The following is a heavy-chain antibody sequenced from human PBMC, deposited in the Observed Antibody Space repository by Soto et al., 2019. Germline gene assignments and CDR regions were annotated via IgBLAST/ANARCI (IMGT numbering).Heavy chain of an antibody. J-gene: IGHJ3*02. CDR2: INAGNGNT. D-gene: IGHD4-17*01. V-gene: IGHV1-3*01. CDR3: ARAYYDYGDYGSAFDI. Sequence: ASVKVSCKASGYTFTSYAMHWVRQAPGQRLEWMGWINAGNGNTKYSQKFQGRVTITRDTSASTAYMELSSLRSEDTAVYYCARAYYDYGDYGSAFDIWGQGTMVTVSS. CDR1: GYTFTSYA.